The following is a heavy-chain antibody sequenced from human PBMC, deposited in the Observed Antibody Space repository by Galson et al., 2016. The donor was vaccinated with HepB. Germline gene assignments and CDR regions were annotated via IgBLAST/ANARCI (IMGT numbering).Heavy chain of an antibody. Sequence: ETLSLTCTVSGGSISSSSYYWGWIRQPPGKGLEWIGSIYYSGSTYYNPSLKSRVTISVDTSKNQFSLKLSSVTAADTAVYYCARARPVYDILTGYYPNWFDPWGQGALVTVSS. CDR3: ARARPVYDILTGYYPNWFDP. V-gene: IGHV4-39*01. CDR2: IYYSGST. D-gene: IGHD3-9*01. CDR1: GGSISSSSYY. J-gene: IGHJ5*02.